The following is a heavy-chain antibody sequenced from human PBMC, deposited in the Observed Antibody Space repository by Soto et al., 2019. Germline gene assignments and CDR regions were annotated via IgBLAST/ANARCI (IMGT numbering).Heavy chain of an antibody. D-gene: IGHD2-8*02. Sequence: GGSLRLSCAVSGFICSSYDMSWVRQAPGKGLAWVSTILVGGSTHYEDSVQGRFTISRDTSKNTVYLHMNSLTAGDTAVYYCAKATATGGGAFEIYGQGTMVTVSS. CDR2: ILVGGST. V-gene: IGHV3-23*01. J-gene: IGHJ3*02. CDR1: GFICSSYD. CDR3: AKATATGGGAFEI.